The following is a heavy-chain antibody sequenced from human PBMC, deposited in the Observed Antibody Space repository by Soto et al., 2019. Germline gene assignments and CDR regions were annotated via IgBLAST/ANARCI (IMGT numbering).Heavy chain of an antibody. CDR2: ISSSSSYI. J-gene: IGHJ4*02. V-gene: IGHV3-21*01. CDR1: GFTFSSYS. Sequence: GGSLRLSCAASGFTFSSYSMNWVRQAPGKGLEWVSSISSSSSYIYYADSVKGRFTISRDNAKNSLYLQMNSLRAEDTAVYYCARDPASSYYYDSSGSLDYWGQGTLVTVSS. D-gene: IGHD3-22*01. CDR3: ARDPASSYYYDSSGSLDY.